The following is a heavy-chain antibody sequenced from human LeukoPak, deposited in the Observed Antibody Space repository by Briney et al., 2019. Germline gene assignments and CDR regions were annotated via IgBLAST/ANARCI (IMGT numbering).Heavy chain of an antibody. V-gene: IGHV4-59*01. J-gene: IGHJ6*02. D-gene: IGHD6-13*01. CDR3: ARDVSSWYYYYYGMDV. CDR2: IYYSGST. CDR1: GGSISSYY. Sequence: MTSETLSLTCTVSGGSISSYYWSWIRQPPGKGLEWIGYIYYSGSTNYNPSLKSRVTISVDTSKNQFSLKLSSVTAADTAVYYCARDVSSWYYYYYGMDVWGQGTTVTVSS.